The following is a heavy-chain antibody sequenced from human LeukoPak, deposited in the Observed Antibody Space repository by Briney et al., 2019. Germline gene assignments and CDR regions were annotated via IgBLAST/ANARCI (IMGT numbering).Heavy chain of an antibody. CDR1: GFTFTNYW. V-gene: IGHV3-7*03. CDR2: IKQDRSEK. D-gene: IGHD1-26*01. Sequence: PGGSLRLSCAASGFTFTNYWMSWVRQAPGKGLELVANIKQDRSEKYYVDSVKGRFTISRDNAKNSLYLQMNSLRAEDTALYYCARDGGSYGAFDIWGQGTMVTVSS. J-gene: IGHJ3*02. CDR3: ARDGGSYGAFDI.